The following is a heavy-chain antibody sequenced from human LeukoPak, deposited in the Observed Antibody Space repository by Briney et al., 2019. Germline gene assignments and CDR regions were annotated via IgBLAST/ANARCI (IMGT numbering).Heavy chain of an antibody. CDR2: IKQDGSEK. J-gene: IGHJ4*02. V-gene: IGHV3-7*03. CDR1: GFTFSSYW. Sequence: GGSLRLSCAASGFTFSSYWMSWVRQAPGKGLEWVANIKQDGSEKYYVDSVKGRFTISRDNAKNSLYLRMNSLRAEDTAVYYCARVRWAGGYSYGLFDYWGQGTLVTVSS. CDR3: ARVRWAGGYSYGLFDY. D-gene: IGHD5-18*01.